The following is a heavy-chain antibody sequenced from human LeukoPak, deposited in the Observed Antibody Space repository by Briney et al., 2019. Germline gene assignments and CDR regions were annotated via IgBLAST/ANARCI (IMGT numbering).Heavy chain of an antibody. CDR1: GGSISSGGYS. CDR3: ARVRRGSYFDYFDY. CDR2: IYHSGST. Sequence: SETLSLTCAVSGGSISSGGYSWSWIRQPPGKGLEWIGYIYHSGSTYYNPSLKSRVTISVDRSKNQFSLKLSSVTAADTAVYYCARVRRGSYFDYFDYWGQGTLVTVSS. J-gene: IGHJ4*02. V-gene: IGHV4-30-2*01. D-gene: IGHD1-26*01.